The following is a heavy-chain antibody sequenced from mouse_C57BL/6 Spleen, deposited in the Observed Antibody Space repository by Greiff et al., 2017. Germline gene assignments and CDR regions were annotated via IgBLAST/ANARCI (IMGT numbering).Heavy chain of an antibody. J-gene: IGHJ2*01. V-gene: IGHV1-80*01. D-gene: IGHD2-3*01. CDR2: IYPGDGDT. Sequence: VQLVESGAELVKPGASVKISCKASGYAFSSYWMNWVKQRPGKGLEWIGQIYPGDGDTNYNGKFKGKATLTADKSSSTAYMQLSSLTSEDSSVYFCARGTYDGYNYWGQGTTLTVSS. CDR1: GYAFSSYW. CDR3: ARGTYDGYNY.